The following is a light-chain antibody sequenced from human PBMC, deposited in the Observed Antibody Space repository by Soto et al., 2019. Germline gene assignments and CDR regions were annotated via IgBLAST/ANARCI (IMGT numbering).Light chain of an antibody. CDR2: DFT. V-gene: IGLV2-14*03. CDR1: TGDLNDFDS. CDR3: VAYRDPGTYV. Sequence: QSALAQPASVSGSPGQAISISCTGPTGDLNDFDSVSWYQHRPGEAPELKILDFTYRPSGVSERFSGSRSGSAASLTISGLQAEDEAEYYCVAYRDPGTYVFGPGTKLTVL. J-gene: IGLJ1*01.